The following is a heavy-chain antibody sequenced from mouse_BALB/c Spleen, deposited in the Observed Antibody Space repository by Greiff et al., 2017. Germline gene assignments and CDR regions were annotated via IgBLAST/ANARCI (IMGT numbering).Heavy chain of an antibody. D-gene: IGHD2-1*01. CDR2: ISSGSSTI. J-gene: IGHJ4*01. CDR1: GFTFSSFG. CDR3: ARDGNYRMDY. V-gene: IGHV5-17*02. Sequence: EVQVVESGGGLVQPGGSRKLSCAASGFTFSSFGMHWVRQAPEKGLEWVAYISSGSSTIYYADTVKGRFTISRDNPKNTLFLQMTSLRSEDTAMYYCARDGNYRMDYWGQGTSVTVSS.